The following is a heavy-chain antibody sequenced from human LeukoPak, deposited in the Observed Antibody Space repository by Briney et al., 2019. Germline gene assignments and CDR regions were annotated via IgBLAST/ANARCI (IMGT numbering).Heavy chain of an antibody. V-gene: IGHV4-59*11. J-gene: IGHJ3*02. Sequence: SETLSLTCTVSGVSISSHCWSWIRQPPRKGLEWIGGSTNHNPSLKSRVTISVDTSKNQFSLKLSSVTAADTAVYYCARGVDCSDFAFDIRGQGTMVTVSP. CDR3: ARGVDCSDFAFDI. D-gene: IGHD2-15*01. CDR2: GST. CDR1: GVSISSHC.